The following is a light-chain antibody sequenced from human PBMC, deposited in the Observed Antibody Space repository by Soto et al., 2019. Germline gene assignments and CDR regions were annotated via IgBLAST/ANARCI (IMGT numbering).Light chain of an antibody. V-gene: IGKV1-39*01. Sequence: DIQMSQSPSFLSASVGDRVTITCRASRTISSYVNWYQQKPGKAPKLLIYAASNLQSGVPSRFSGRGSGTDFPLTISSLPPEDFATYYCQQSYSSQNTFGRGTHLEIK. J-gene: IGKJ2*01. CDR2: AAS. CDR1: RTISSY. CDR3: QQSYSSQNT.